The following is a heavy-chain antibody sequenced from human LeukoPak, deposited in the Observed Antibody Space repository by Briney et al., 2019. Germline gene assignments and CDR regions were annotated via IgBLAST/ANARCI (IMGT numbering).Heavy chain of an antibody. D-gene: IGHD3-3*01. CDR2: IYTGDSDT. CDR3: AATIIGSVLPLGY. CDR1: GYNFTSYW. V-gene: IGHV5-51*01. J-gene: IGHJ4*02. Sequence: GESLQISCKASGYNFTSYWIGCVLQMPGKGLEWMGIIYTGDSDTRYSPSFQGQVTISADKSITTAYLQWSSLKASDTAMYYCAATIIGSVLPLGYWGQGTLVTVSS.